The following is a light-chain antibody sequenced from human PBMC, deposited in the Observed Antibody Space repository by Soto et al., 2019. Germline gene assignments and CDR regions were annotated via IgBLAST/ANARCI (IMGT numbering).Light chain of an antibody. J-gene: IGLJ3*02. CDR1: KLGNEY. CDR2: QHS. Sequence: SYELTQPPSVSVSPGQTASITCSGDKLGNEYVFWYQQRPGQSPVLDIYQHSMRPSGISARFSGSTSGNTATLTISGTQTADEADYYCQAWDSSIAVFGGGTKLTVL. V-gene: IGLV3-1*01. CDR3: QAWDSSIAV.